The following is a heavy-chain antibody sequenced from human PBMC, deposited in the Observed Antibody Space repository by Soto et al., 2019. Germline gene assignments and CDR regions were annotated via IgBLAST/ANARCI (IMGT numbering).Heavy chain of an antibody. V-gene: IGHV3-7*04. CDR2: IKQDGSEK. Sequence: GGSLRLSCAASGFTFSSYWMSWVRQAPGKGLEWVANIKQDGSEKYYVDSVKGRFTISRDNAKNSLYLQMNSLRAEDTAVYYCARSSLVRGVINVFDYWGQGTLVTVSS. CDR1: GFTFSSYW. J-gene: IGHJ4*02. D-gene: IGHD3-10*01. CDR3: ARSSLVRGVINVFDY.